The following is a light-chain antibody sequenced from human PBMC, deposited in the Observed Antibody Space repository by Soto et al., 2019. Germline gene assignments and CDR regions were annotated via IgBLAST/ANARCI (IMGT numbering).Light chain of an antibody. CDR1: QSVSSN. V-gene: IGKV3-15*01. CDR2: DAS. Sequence: EIEMTQSPATLSVSPGEEATLSCRASQSVSSNLAWYQQKPGQAPRLLIYDASTRATGIPARFSGSGSGTEFTLTISRLLSEDFAVYYCQHYYNWRPRFGQGIKVEIK. J-gene: IGKJ1*01. CDR3: QHYYNWRPR.